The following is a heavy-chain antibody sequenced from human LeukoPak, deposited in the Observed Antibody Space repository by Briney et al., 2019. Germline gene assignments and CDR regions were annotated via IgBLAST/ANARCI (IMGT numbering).Heavy chain of an antibody. CDR1: GFTFSSYA. CDR2: IRYDGSNK. J-gene: IGHJ4*02. V-gene: IGHV3-30*02. CDR3: AKDSGQWLAVYYFDY. D-gene: IGHD6-19*01. Sequence: GGSLRLSCAASGFTFSSYAMSWVRQAPGKGLEWVAFIRYDGSNKYYADSVKGRFTISRDNSKNTLYLQMNSLRAEDTAVYYCAKDSGQWLAVYYFDYWGQGTLVTVSS.